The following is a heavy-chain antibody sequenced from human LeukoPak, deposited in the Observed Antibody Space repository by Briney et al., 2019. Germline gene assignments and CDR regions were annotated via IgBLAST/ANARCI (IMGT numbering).Heavy chain of an antibody. Sequence: SETLSLTCTVSGGSISSYHWSWIRQPPGKGLEWIGYIYYSGSTNYNPSLKSRVTISVDTSKNQLSLKLSSVTAADTAVYYCAREAYCGGDCYSGFDYWGQGTLVTVSS. V-gene: IGHV4-59*01. D-gene: IGHD2-21*02. CDR2: IYYSGST. J-gene: IGHJ4*02. CDR3: AREAYCGGDCYSGFDY. CDR1: GGSISSYH.